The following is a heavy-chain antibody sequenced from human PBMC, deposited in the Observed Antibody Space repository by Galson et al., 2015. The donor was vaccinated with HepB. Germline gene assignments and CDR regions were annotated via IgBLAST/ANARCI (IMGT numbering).Heavy chain of an antibody. D-gene: IGHD1-26*01. J-gene: IGHJ4*02. Sequence: SLRLSCAASGFTFSSYSMNWVRQAPGKGLEWVSSISSSSSYIYYADSVKGRFTISRDNAKNSLYLQMNSLRAEDTAVYYCARELIVGATEVDYWGQGTLVTVSS. CDR1: GFTFSSYS. CDR3: ARELIVGATEVDY. CDR2: ISSSSSYI. V-gene: IGHV3-21*01.